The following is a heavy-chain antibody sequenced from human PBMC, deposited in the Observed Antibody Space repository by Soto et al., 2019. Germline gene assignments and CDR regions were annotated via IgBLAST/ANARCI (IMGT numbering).Heavy chain of an antibody. D-gene: IGHD3-3*02. CDR3: ARISTDAFDI. V-gene: IGHV4-31*03. J-gene: IGHJ3*02. CDR2: IYYSGST. Sequence: SETLSLTCTVSGGSISSGGYYWSWIRQHPGKGLEWIGYIYYSGSTYYNPSLKSRVTISVDTSKNQFSLKLSSVTAADTAVYYCARISTDAFDIWGQGTMVTVSS. CDR1: GGSISSGGYY.